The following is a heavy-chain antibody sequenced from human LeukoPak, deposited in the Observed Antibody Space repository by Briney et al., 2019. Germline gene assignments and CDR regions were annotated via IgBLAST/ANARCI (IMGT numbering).Heavy chain of an antibody. CDR2: INHSGST. J-gene: IGHJ4*02. CDR1: GGSFSGYY. Sequence: PSETLSLTCAVYGGSFSGYYWSWIRQPPGKGLEWIGEINHSGSTNYNPSLKSRVTISVDTSKNQFSLKLSSVTAADTAVYYCARQVVAAATTFDSWGQGTLVTVSS. V-gene: IGHV4-34*01. D-gene: IGHD2-15*01. CDR3: ARQVVAAATTFDS.